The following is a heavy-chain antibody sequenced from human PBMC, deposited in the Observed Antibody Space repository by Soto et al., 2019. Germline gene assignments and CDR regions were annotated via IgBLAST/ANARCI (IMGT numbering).Heavy chain of an antibody. CDR1: GASINSGGYY. J-gene: IGHJ4*02. D-gene: IGHD2-8*01. V-gene: IGHV4-31*03. Sequence: SETLSLTCNVSGASINSGGYYWSWLRQLPEKGLEWIGYIYFSGTTYYNPSLQSRVAISLDTSQNHFSLKLTSVSAADTAVYYCARRALAQCINGVCYKDGFWDYWGQGALVTVSS. CDR2: IYFSGTT. CDR3: ARRALAQCINGVCYKDGFWDY.